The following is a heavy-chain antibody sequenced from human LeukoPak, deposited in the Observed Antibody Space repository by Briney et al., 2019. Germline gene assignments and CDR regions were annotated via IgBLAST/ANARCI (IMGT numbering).Heavy chain of an antibody. CDR1: GGSISSYY. CDR3: ARDKGYDFWSGYYGYYFDY. V-gene: IGHV4-4*07. CDR2: IYTSGST. D-gene: IGHD3-3*01. Sequence: SETLSLTCTVSGGSISSYYWSWIRQPAGKGLEWIGRIYTSGSTNYNPSLKSRVTMSVDTSKNQFSLKLSSVTAADTAVYYCARDKGYDFWSGYYGYYFDYWGQGTLVTVSS. J-gene: IGHJ4*02.